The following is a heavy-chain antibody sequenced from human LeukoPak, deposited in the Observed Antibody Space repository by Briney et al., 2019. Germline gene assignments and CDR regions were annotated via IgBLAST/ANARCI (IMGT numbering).Heavy chain of an antibody. D-gene: IGHD6-13*01. J-gene: IGHJ6*03. CDR1: GFTFTNYG. V-gene: IGHV3-30*02. Sequence: GGSLRLSCTASGFTFTNYGIHWVRQAPGKGLEWVAFIQYDGGNKYYADSVKGRFTISRDNSKNTVHLQMNSLRTEDTAVYYCARGKYSSSWTNYYYYYMDVWGKGTTVTISS. CDR3: ARGKYSSSWTNYYYYYMDV. CDR2: IQYDGGNK.